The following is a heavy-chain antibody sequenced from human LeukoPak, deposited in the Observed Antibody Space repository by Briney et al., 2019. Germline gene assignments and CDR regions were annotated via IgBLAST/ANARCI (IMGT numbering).Heavy chain of an antibody. J-gene: IGHJ4*02. V-gene: IGHV4-31*03. CDR1: GGSISSVGYY. D-gene: IGHD4-23*01. CDR2: IYYSGST. CDR3: ARDLHDYGGNSHFDY. Sequence: SQTLSLTCTVSGGSISSVGYYWSWIRQHPGKGLEWIGYIYYSGSTYYNPSLKSRVTISVDTSKNQFSLKLSSVTAADTAVYYCARDLHDYGGNSHFDYWGQGTLVTVSS.